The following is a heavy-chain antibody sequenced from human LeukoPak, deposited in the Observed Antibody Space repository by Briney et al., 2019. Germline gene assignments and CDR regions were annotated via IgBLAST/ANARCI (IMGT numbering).Heavy chain of an antibody. J-gene: IGHJ4*02. D-gene: IGHD5-18*01. CDR2: NYPGDSDT. Sequence: HGDPLQTCSKGSGSSFSNYWSGCGRPIRGKGVEWMGINYPGDSDTNYSPSIQGQVTISVDKSISTAYLQWCSLKASDTAMYYCARHNGAGIQQWLSLDYWGQGTLVIVSS. CDR1: GSSFSNYW. CDR3: ARHNGAGIQQWLSLDY. V-gene: IGHV5-51*01.